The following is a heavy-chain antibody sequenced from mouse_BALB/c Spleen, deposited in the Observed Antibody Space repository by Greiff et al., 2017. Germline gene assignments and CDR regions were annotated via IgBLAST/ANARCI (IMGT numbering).Heavy chain of an antibody. CDR1: GFTFSSFG. V-gene: IGHV5-17*02. D-gene: IGHD1-1*01. Sequence: EVKLVKSGGGLVQPGGSRKLSCAASGFTFSSFGMHWVRQAPEKGLEWVAYISSGSSTIYYADTVKGRFTISRDNPKNTLFLQMTSLRSEDTAMYYCARRNYYGSSYGYAMDYWGQGTSVTVSS. CDR3: ARRNYYGSSYGYAMDY. J-gene: IGHJ4*01. CDR2: ISSGSSTI.